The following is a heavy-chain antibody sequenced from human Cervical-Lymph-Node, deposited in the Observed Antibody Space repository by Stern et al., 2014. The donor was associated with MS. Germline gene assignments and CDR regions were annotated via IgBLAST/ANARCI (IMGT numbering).Heavy chain of an antibody. CDR3: ARRGADHDAGDI. CDR1: GFTFGDYA. Sequence: VQLVESGGGVVQPGRSLRLSCAASGFTFGDYAFHWVRQAPGKGLEWVTIISYDGNYKYYADSVKGRFTISRDNSKNTLYLQMHSLRSDDTAVYYCARRGADHDAGDIWGQGTMVTVSS. CDR2: ISYDGNYK. J-gene: IGHJ3*02. D-gene: IGHD1-26*01. V-gene: IGHV3-30*04.